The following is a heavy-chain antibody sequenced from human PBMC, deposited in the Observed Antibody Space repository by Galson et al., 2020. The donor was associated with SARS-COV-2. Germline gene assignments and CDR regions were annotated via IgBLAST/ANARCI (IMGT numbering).Heavy chain of an antibody. Sequence: TGGSLRLSCAASGFTFSSFAMHWVRRAPGKGLKWVAVISYDGSNKNYADSVKGRFSISRDNSKNTLFLQMNSLRTEDTAVYYCATNYYTGAFDIWGQGTMVTVSA. D-gene: IGHD1-26*01. V-gene: IGHV3-30-3*01. CDR2: ISYDGSNK. J-gene: IGHJ3*02. CDR1: GFTFSSFA. CDR3: ATNYYTGAFDI.